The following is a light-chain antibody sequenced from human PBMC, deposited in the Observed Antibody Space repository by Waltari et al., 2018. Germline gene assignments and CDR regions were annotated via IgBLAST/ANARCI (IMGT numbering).Light chain of an antibody. V-gene: IGKV1-39*01. J-gene: IGKJ1*01. CDR2: AAS. Sequence: CRASQSISSYLHWYQQKPGKAPKLLIFAASSLHIGVPSRFSGSGSGTDFTLTITSLQPDDFATYYCQQTYNTPPWTFGQGTKVEIK. CDR1: QSISSY. CDR3: QQTYNTPPWT.